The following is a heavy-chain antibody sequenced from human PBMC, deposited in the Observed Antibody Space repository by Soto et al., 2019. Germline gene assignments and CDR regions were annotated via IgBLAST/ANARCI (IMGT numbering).Heavy chain of an antibody. D-gene: IGHD2-21*02. CDR3: AHRLATYCGGDCSTYFHY. J-gene: IGHJ4*02. V-gene: IGHV2-5*02. CDR2: IYWDDDK. CDR1: GFSLSTSGVG. Sequence: QITLKESGPTLVKPTQTLTLTCTFSGFSLSTSGVGVGWLRQPPGNALEWLALIYWDDDKRYSPSLKSRLTITKDTSKNQVVLTMTNMDPVHTAIYYCAHRLATYCGGDCSTYFHYWGQGTLVTVSS.